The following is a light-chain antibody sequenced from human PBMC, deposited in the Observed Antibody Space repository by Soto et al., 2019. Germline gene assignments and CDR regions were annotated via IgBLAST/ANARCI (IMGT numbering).Light chain of an antibody. V-gene: IGKV3D-20*02. J-gene: IGKJ5*01. CDR2: GAF. CDR1: QSLTSSY. CDR3: QQRSNWLIT. Sequence: EIVLAQSPGTLSLSPGERATLAYRASQSLTSSYLAWYQQKPGQAPRLLIYGAFSRATGIPDRFSGSGSGTDFTLTISSLEPEDFAVYYCQQRSNWLITFGQGTRLEIK.